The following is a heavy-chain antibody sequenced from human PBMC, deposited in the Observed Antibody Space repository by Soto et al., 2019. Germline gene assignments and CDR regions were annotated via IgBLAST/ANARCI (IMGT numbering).Heavy chain of an antibody. Sequence: ASVKVSCKASGYTFTNYDINWVRQATGQGLEWMGWMNPNSGNTGYAQKFQGRVTMTRNTSISTAYMELSSLRSEDTAVYYCARVPPGYCSSTRCYEYAFDIWGQGTMVTVSS. CDR1: GYTFTNYD. CDR2: MNPNSGNT. CDR3: ARVPPGYCSSTRCYEYAFDI. V-gene: IGHV1-8*01. D-gene: IGHD2-2*03. J-gene: IGHJ3*02.